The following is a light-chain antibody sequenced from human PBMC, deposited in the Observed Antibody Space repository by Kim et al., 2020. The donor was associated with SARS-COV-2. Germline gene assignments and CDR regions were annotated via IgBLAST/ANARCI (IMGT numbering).Light chain of an antibody. CDR2: QNN. CDR3: QAWDSSTYYV. V-gene: IGLV3-1*01. J-gene: IGLJ1*01. Sequence: SYELTQPPSVSVSPGQTASITCSGYKLGERYASWYQQKPGQSPVVVIYQNNKRPSGIPERFSGSNSGNTATLTIIGTQAMDAADYYCQAWDSSTYYVFGT. CDR1: KLGERY.